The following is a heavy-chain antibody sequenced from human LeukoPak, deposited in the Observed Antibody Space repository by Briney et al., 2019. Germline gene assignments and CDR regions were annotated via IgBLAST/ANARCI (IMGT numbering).Heavy chain of an antibody. D-gene: IGHD3-22*01. Sequence: SETLSLTCAVYGGSFSGYYWSWIRQPPGKGLEWIGEINHSGSTNYNPSLKSRVTISVDTSKNQFSLKLSSVTAADTAVYYCARGRYDSSGRNFDYWGQGTLVTVSS. CDR2: INHSGST. V-gene: IGHV4-34*01. J-gene: IGHJ4*02. CDR1: GGSFSGYY. CDR3: ARGRYDSSGRNFDY.